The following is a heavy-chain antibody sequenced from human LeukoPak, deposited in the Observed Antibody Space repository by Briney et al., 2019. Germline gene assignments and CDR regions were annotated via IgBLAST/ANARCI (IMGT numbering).Heavy chain of an antibody. Sequence: PSETLSLTCAVYGGSFSGYYWSWIRQPPGKGLEWIGEINHSGSTNYNPSLKSRVTISVDTSKNQFSLKLSSVTAADTAVYYCARWDSSGYYGLDYWGQGTLVTVSS. CDR3: ARWDSSGYYGLDY. V-gene: IGHV4-34*01. CDR1: GGSFSGYY. CDR2: INHSGST. D-gene: IGHD3-22*01. J-gene: IGHJ4*02.